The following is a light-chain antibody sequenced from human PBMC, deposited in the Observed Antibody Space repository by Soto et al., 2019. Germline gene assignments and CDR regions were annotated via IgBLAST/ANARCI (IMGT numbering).Light chain of an antibody. Sequence: TQSPGALSLSPGDRPSLSCRASQSVSSSYLAWYQQKPGQAPRLLIYGASNRATGIPDRFSGSGSGTDFTLTISSLEPEDFAVYYCQQYGSSGTFGQGTKVDIK. CDR1: QSVSSSY. CDR3: QQYGSSGT. J-gene: IGKJ1*01. CDR2: GAS. V-gene: IGKV3-20*01.